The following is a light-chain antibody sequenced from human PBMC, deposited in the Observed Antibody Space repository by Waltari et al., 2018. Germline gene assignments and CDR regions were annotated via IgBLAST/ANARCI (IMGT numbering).Light chain of an antibody. Sequence: QVSLTPPGLRSGAPGQAVSLPFPWAPPGCGGLNYFSWYQQIPGKAPKVIIYDVTKRPSGVSNRFSGSKSGNSASLSISGLQAEDEAHYYCCSYAGRSTWVFGGGTKVTVL. CDR1: PPGCGGLNY. CDR3: CSYAGRSTWV. V-gene: IGLV2-14*03. J-gene: IGLJ3*02. CDR2: DVT.